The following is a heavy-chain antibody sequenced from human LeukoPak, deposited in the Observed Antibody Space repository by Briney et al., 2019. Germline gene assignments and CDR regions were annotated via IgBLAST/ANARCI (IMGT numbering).Heavy chain of an antibody. CDR2: IGTAGDT. D-gene: IGHD1-20*01. CDR3: ARCITGTTNLFDY. J-gene: IGHJ4*02. V-gene: IGHV3-13*01. CDR1: GFTFSSYD. Sequence: GGSLRLSCAASGFTFSSYDMHWVRQATGKGLEWVSAIGTAGDTYYPGSVKGRFTISRDNSKNTLYLQMNSLRAEDTAVYYCARCITGTTNLFDYWGQGTLVTVSS.